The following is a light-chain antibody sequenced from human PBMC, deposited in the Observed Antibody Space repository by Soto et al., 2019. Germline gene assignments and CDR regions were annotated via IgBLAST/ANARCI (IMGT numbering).Light chain of an antibody. CDR1: QSISSW. CDR2: KAS. CDR3: QQYGSSPT. J-gene: IGKJ4*01. Sequence: DIQITQSPSTLSASVGDRVTITCRASQSISSWLAWYQQKPGEAPKLLINKASSLESGVPSRFSGSGSGTEFTLTISRLEPADLAVYYCQQYGSSPTFGGGTKVDI. V-gene: IGKV1-5*03.